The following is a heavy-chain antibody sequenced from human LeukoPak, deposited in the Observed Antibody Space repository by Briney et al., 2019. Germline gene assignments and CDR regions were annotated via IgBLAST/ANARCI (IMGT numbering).Heavy chain of an antibody. J-gene: IGHJ5*02. CDR3: ARDEETEKNNWFDP. D-gene: IGHD1-14*01. V-gene: IGHV4-38-2*02. CDR2: IYHSGGT. Sequence: SETLSLTCAVSGYSISSGYYWGWIRQPPGKGLEWIGSIYHSGGTHYNPSLKSRVTISVDTSRNQFSLKLSSVTAADTAVYYCARDEETEKNNWFDPWGQGTLVTVSS. CDR1: GYSISSGYY.